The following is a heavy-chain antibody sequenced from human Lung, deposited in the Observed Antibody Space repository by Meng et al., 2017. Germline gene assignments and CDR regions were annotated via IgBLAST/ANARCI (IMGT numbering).Heavy chain of an antibody. Sequence: EVRVVGSGGGLVPAGGSLRLSCAASGFTFTDHWMHWVRQGPGKGLVWVSRINRDGTKPTYADSVKGRFTISRDNAKNTLYLQMNNLRAEDTAFYYCTNDRLNHWGQGALVTVSS. CDR3: TNDRLNH. J-gene: IGHJ1*01. CDR2: INRDGTKP. D-gene: IGHD1-1*01. V-gene: IGHV3-74*01. CDR1: GFTFTDHW.